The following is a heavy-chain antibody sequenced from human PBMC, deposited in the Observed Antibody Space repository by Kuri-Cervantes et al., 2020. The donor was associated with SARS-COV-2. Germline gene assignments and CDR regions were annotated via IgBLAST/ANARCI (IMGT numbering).Heavy chain of an antibody. Sequence: GESLKISCVASGLSFSSYWMHWVRQAPGKGLVWVSRLTNDGSDAIFAASVKGRFTISRDNAKNMLYLYMNSLRADDTAVYYCARDSMTTRDFDYWGQGTLVTVSS. D-gene: IGHD4-11*01. V-gene: IGHV3-74*01. CDR2: LTNDGSDA. CDR1: GLSFSSYW. CDR3: ARDSMTTRDFDY. J-gene: IGHJ4*02.